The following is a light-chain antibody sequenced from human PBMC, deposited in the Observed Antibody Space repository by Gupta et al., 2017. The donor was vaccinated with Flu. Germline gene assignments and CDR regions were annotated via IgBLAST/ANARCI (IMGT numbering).Light chain of an antibody. J-gene: IGKJ4*01. CDR3: QQYNDYSVT. V-gene: IGKV1-5*03. CDR1: QSINSW. Sequence: DIQMTQSPSTLSASVGDRVTITCRASQSINSWLAWYQQTPGKAPRLLIYTATNLQSGVPSRFSGSGTGTEFTLTISSLQPDDFATYYCQQYNDYSVTFGGGTKVEIK. CDR2: TAT.